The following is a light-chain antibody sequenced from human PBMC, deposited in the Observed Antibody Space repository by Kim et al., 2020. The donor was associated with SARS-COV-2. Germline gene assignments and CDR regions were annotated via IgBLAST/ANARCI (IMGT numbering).Light chain of an antibody. CDR3: QSYDSSLNGWV. Sequence: QSVLTQAPSVSGAPGQRVTISCTGSSSNIGAGYDVHWYQQLPGTAPKLLIYSNNNRPSGVPDRFSDSKSGTSASLAITGLQAEDEADYNCQSYDSSLNGWVFGGGTQLTVL. CDR1: SSNIGAGYD. CDR2: SNN. J-gene: IGLJ3*02. V-gene: IGLV1-40*01.